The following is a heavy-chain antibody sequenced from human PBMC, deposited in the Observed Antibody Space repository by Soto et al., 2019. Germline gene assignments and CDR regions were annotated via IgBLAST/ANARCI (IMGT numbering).Heavy chain of an antibody. CDR3: ARTMVGARAGYFDY. CDR2: IYYSGST. CDR1: GGAISSGSYY. V-gene: IGHV4-61*01. J-gene: IGHJ4*02. D-gene: IGHD1-26*01. Sequence: WETLSLTCDVSGGAISSGSYYWSWIRQPPGKGLEWIGYIYYSGSTNYNPSLKSRVTISVDTSKNQFSLKLSSVTAADTAVYYCARTMVGARAGYFDYWGRGTLVTVSS.